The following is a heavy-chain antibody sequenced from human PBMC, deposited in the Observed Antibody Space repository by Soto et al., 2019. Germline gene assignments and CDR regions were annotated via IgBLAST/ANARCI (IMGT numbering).Heavy chain of an antibody. V-gene: IGHV4-34*01. Sequence: SETLSLTCAVYGGSFSGYYWSWIRQPPGKGLEWIGEINHSGSTNYNPSLKSRVTISVDTSKNQFSLKLSSVTAADTAVYYCAREGTLRYFDWLPSKGWFDPWGQGXLVTVSS. D-gene: IGHD3-9*01. CDR3: AREGTLRYFDWLPSKGWFDP. J-gene: IGHJ5*02. CDR2: INHSGST. CDR1: GGSFSGYY.